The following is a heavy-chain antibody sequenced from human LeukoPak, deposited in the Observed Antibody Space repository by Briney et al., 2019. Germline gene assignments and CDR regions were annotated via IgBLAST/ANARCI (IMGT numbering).Heavy chain of an antibody. D-gene: IGHD3-22*01. CDR2: MYTDGDT. V-gene: IGHV4-4*07. CDR3: ARVLWDSSGYYGVD. J-gene: IGHJ4*02. Sequence: PSETLSLTCDVSGASISGYWWSWIRQPAGKGLEWIGRMYTDGDTNYNPALKSRVTVSVDTSKNQFSLKLSSVTAADTAIYYCARVLWDSSGYYGVDWGQGTQVTVSS. CDR1: GASISGYW.